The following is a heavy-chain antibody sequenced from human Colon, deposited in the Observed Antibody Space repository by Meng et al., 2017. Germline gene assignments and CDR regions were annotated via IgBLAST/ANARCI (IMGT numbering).Heavy chain of an antibody. CDR2: INHGGST. V-gene: IGHV4-34*01. CDR3: ARSGSSGWIDY. CDR1: GGSFIGYY. Sequence: QLLLQGCVLSTLEPADTLSFTAPVYGGSFIGYYWSWLRQPPGKGLEWIGEINHGGSTNYHPPHKSLVTISVDTSKNQFSLKLSSVTAADTAVYYCARSGSSGWIDYWGQGTLVTVSS. D-gene: IGHD6-19*01. J-gene: IGHJ4*02.